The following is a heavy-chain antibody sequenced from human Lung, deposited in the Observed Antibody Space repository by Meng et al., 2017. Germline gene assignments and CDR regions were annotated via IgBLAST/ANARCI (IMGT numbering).Heavy chain of an antibody. CDR3: ARGPTTMAHDFDY. J-gene: IGHJ4*02. V-gene: IGHV4-34*01. D-gene: IGHD4-11*01. CDR2: INHSGST. Sequence: QVQLQEWGAGLLKPSEALALTCVVSGGSFSDYYWSWIRQPPGKGLEWIGGINHSGSTNYNPSLESRATISVDTSQNNLSLKLSSVTAADSAVYYCARGPTTMAHDFDYWGQGTLVTVSS. CDR1: GGSFSDYY.